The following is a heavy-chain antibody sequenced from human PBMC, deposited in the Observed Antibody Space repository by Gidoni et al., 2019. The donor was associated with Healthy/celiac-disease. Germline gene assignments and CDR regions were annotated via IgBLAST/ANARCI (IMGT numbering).Heavy chain of an antibody. CDR1: GFTFSSYG. CDR3: ARESSSWYVYYYMDV. D-gene: IGHD6-13*01. J-gene: IGHJ6*03. Sequence: QVQLVESGGGVVQPGRSLRLSCAASGFTFSSYGMHWVRQAPGKGLEWVAVISYDGSNKYYADSVKGRFTISRDNSKNTLYLQMNSLRAEDTAVYYCARESSSWYVYYYMDVWGKGTTVTVSS. CDR2: ISYDGSNK. V-gene: IGHV3-30*03.